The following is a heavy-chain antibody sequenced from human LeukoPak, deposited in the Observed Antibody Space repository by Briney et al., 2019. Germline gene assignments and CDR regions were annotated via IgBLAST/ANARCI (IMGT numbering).Heavy chain of an antibody. D-gene: IGHD6-19*01. J-gene: IGHJ4*02. CDR2: INWNGGST. CDR1: GFTFDDYG. V-gene: IGHV3-20*04. Sequence: GGSLRLSCAASGFTFDDYGMSWVRQAPGKGLEWVSGINWNGGSTGYADSVKGRFTISRDNAKNSLYLQMNSLRAEDMALYYCAKAAHSSGWYTTFDYWGQGTLVTVSS. CDR3: AKAAHSSGWYTTFDY.